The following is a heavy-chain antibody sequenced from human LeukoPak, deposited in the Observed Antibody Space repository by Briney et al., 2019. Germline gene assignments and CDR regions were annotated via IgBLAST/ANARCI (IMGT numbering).Heavy chain of an antibody. Sequence: SETLSLTCTVSGGFISSYYWSWIRQPPGKGLEWIGYVYSIGSTNYNPSLTSRLTISVDTSKNQFSLKLSSVTAADTAVYYCARYNILTGSDYWGQGTLVTVSA. CDR1: GGFISSYY. CDR2: VYSIGST. V-gene: IGHV4-59*01. D-gene: IGHD3-9*01. CDR3: ARYNILTGSDY. J-gene: IGHJ4*02.